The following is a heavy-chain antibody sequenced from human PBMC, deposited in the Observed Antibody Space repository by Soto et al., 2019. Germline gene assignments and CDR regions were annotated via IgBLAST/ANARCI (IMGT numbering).Heavy chain of an antibody. CDR3: AIEVRRSNQFDH. CDR2: IVVGSGNT. J-gene: IGHJ4*02. CDR1: GFTFTSSA. V-gene: IGHV1-58*01. D-gene: IGHD3-10*01. Sequence: SVKVSCKASGFTFTSSAVQWVRQARGQRLEWIGWIVVGSGNTNYAQKFQERVTITRDMSTSTAYMELSSLRSEDTAVYYCAIEVRRSNQFDHWGQGTMVTVSS.